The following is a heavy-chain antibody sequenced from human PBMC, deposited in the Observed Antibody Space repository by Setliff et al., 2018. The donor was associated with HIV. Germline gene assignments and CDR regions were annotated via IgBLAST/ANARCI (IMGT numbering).Heavy chain of an antibody. Sequence: PGGSLRLSCGASGFTFSSFAMNWVRHAPGKGLEWVSAVSGSGTATECADSVKGRFTISRDNSKNALYLEMNNLRAEDTAIYYCAKGLDYVDSSGYSYFRLWGQGTQVTVSS. CDR2: VSGSGTAT. D-gene: IGHD3-22*01. J-gene: IGHJ4*02. V-gene: IGHV3-23*01. CDR1: GFTFSSFA. CDR3: AKGLDYVDSSGYSYFRL.